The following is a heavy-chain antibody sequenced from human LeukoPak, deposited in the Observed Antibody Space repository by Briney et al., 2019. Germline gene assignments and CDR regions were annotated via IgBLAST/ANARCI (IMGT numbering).Heavy chain of an antibody. CDR1: GDSISSHY. CDR3: ASVRYCSGGSCYSSFGY. D-gene: IGHD2-15*01. J-gene: IGHJ4*02. CDR2: IYYSGST. V-gene: IGHV4-59*11. Sequence: SETLSLTCTVSGDSISSHYWSWIRQPPGKGLEWIGYIYYSGSTTYNPSLTSRVTMSVDMSKNQFSLKLSSATAADTAIYYCASVRYCSGGSCYSSFGYWGQGALVTVSS.